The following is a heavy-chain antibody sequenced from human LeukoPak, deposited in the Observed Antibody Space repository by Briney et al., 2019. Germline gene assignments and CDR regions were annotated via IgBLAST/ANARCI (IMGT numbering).Heavy chain of an antibody. D-gene: IGHD4/OR15-4a*01. CDR3: ARTGDYGYYYYMDV. CDR1: GGSISSSSYY. Sequence: SETLSLTCTVSGGSISSSSYYWGWIRQPPGKGLEWIGSIYYSGSTYYNPSLKSRVTISVDTSKNQFSLKLSSVTAADTAVYYCARTGDYGYYYYMDVWGKGTTVTISS. CDR2: IYYSGST. V-gene: IGHV4-39*07. J-gene: IGHJ6*03.